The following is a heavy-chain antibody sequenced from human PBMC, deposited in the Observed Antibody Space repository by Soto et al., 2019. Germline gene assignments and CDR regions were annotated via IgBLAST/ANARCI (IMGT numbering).Heavy chain of an antibody. Sequence: PSETLSLTCSVSGAALNSGNYYWSWIRQVPGKGLEWIGHIYVTGAVDYNPSLRDRITISQDTSERQFSLNLRLVTAADTAVYYCARLRIATNNYRWFAPWGQGTLVTVPS. CDR3: ARLRIATNNYRWFAP. J-gene: IGHJ5*02. V-gene: IGHV4-31*03. CDR1: GAALNSGNYY. D-gene: IGHD2-21*01. CDR2: IYVTGAV.